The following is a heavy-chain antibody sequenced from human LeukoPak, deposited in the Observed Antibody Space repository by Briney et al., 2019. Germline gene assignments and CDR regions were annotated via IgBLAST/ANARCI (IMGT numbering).Heavy chain of an antibody. D-gene: IGHD2-15*01. CDR1: DGSISSGGYS. CDR2: IYQSGST. CDR3: ARVTPWYFEY. V-gene: IGHV4-30-2*01. Sequence: SETLSLTCAVSDGSISSGGYSWSWIRQPPGKGLEWIGYIYQSGSTYYNPSLKSRVTISVDRSKNQFSLKLSSVTAADTAVYYCARVTPWYFEYWGQGTLVTVSS. J-gene: IGHJ4*02.